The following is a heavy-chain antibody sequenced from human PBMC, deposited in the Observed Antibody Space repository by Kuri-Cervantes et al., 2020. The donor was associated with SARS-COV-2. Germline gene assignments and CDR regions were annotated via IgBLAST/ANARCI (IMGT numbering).Heavy chain of an antibody. CDR3: ARQGGYYGMDV. CDR2: IYYSGST. CDR1: GGTISSRSYY. Sequence: SETLSLTCSVSGGTISSRSYYWGWIRQPPGKGLALIGSIYYSGSTNYNPTLKRRVTISVDTSTNQFFLNLTSVTAADTAVYYCARQGGYYGMDVWGQGTTVTVSS. D-gene: IGHD3-22*01. V-gene: IGHV4-39*01. J-gene: IGHJ6*02.